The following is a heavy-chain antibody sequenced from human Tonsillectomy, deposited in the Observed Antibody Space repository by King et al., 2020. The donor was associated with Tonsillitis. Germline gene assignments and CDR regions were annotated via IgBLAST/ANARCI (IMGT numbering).Heavy chain of an antibody. D-gene: IGHD2-15*01. CDR3: ATERMQFFDY. CDR1: GFTFDHYT. V-gene: IGHV3-43*01. Sequence: VQLVESGGVVVQPGGSLRLSCAASGFTFDHYTMHWVRQAPGKGLEWVSLITSDGGYTYYADSVKGRFTISRDNSKNSLHLQMNSLRTEDTALYYCATERMQFFDYWGQGTLVTVSS. CDR2: ITSDGGYT. J-gene: IGHJ4*02.